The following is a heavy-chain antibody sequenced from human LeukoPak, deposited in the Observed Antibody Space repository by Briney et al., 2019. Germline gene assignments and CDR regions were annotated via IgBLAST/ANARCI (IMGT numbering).Heavy chain of an antibody. V-gene: IGHV3-7*01. D-gene: IGHD2-15*01. CDR3: ARDSGYFDY. Sequence: GGSLTLSCVASGFAVGNYWMNWVRQAPGKGLEWVANIKIDESDTEYLGSVSGRFTISRDNAKNSLYLEMHSLRAEDTAVYFCARDSGYFDYRGQGTLVTVSS. CDR1: GFAVGNYW. CDR2: IKIDESDT. J-gene: IGHJ4*02.